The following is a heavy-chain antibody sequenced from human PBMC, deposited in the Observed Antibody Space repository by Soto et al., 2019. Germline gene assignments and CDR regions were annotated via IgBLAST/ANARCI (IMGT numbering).Heavy chain of an antibody. CDR1: GFTFSSYA. Sequence: EVQLLESGGGLVQPGSLRLSCAASGFTFSSYAMNWVRQAPGKGLEWVSVISGSGGSTYYADSVKGRFTISRDNSKNTLYLQMNSLRAEDTAVYYCAKRTVGWYFDLWGRGTLVTVSS. D-gene: IGHD4-17*01. V-gene: IGHV3-23*01. CDR3: AKRTVGWYFDL. CDR2: ISGSGGST. J-gene: IGHJ2*01.